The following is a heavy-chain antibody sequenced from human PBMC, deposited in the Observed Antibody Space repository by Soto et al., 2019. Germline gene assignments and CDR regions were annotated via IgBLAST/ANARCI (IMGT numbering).Heavy chain of an antibody. D-gene: IGHD6-19*01. CDR1: GDSVTRSNW. CDR2: IYHSGNT. V-gene: IGHV4-4*02. CDR3: ATSGWNEDFYYYYGMDV. Sequence: PSETLSLTCAVSGDSVTRSNWLILFRHSPGKGLEWIGEIYHSGNTKYNPSLKSRITMSVDKAKNQFSLKMTSVTAADTAVYYCATSGWNEDFYYYYGMDVWGQGTTVTVSS. J-gene: IGHJ6*02.